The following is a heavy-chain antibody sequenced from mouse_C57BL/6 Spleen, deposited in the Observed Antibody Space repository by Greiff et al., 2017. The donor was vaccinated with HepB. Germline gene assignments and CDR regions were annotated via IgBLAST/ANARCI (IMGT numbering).Heavy chain of an antibody. CDR2: ISSGGDYI. Sequence: EVKLQESGEGLVKPGGSLKLSCAASGFTFSSYAMSWVRQTPEKRLEWVAYISSGGDYIYYADTVKGRFTISRDNARNTLYLQMSSLKSEDTAMYYCTRGAITTVGYFDVWGTGTTVTVSS. D-gene: IGHD1-1*01. V-gene: IGHV5-9-1*02. CDR1: GFTFSSYA. CDR3: TRGAITTVGYFDV. J-gene: IGHJ1*03.